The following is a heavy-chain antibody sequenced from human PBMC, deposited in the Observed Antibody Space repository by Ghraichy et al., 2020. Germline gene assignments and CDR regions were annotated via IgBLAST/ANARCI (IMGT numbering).Heavy chain of an antibody. CDR3: ARAEDSSGPNNWFDP. CDR2: IYYSGST. D-gene: IGHD3-22*01. Sequence: SETLSLTCTVSGGSISSYYWSWIRQPPGKGLEWIGYIYYSGSTNYNPSLKSRVTISVDTSKNQFSLKLSSVTAADTAVYYCARAEDSSGPNNWFDPWGQGTLVTVSS. CDR1: GGSISSYY. V-gene: IGHV4-59*01. J-gene: IGHJ5*02.